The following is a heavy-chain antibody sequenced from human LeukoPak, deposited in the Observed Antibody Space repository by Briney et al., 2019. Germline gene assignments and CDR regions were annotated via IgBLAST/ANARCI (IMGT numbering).Heavy chain of an antibody. Sequence: GASVKVSCKASGYSFTRYFIHWVRQAPGQGLEWMGIIIPSDGSTSYAQKFQGRVTMTRDTSTSTAYMELSSLRSEDTAVYYCARVIQIMEFEDQSWFDPWGQGTLVTVSS. D-gene: IGHD3-16*01. CDR2: IIPSDGST. CDR3: ARVIQIMEFEDQSWFDP. V-gene: IGHV1-46*01. CDR1: GYSFTRYF. J-gene: IGHJ5*02.